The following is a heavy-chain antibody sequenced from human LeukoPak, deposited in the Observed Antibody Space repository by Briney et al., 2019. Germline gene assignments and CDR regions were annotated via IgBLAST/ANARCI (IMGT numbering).Heavy chain of an antibody. D-gene: IGHD4-17*01. V-gene: IGHV1-2*02. CDR2: INPNSGGT. Sequence: ASVKVSCKAPGYTFTGYYMHWVRQAPGQGLEWMGWINPNSGGTNYAQKFQGRVTLTRDTSNSTAYMELSRLTSDDTAVYYCARPYGDPGGYWGQGTLVTVSS. J-gene: IGHJ4*02. CDR3: ARPYGDPGGY. CDR1: GYTFTGYY.